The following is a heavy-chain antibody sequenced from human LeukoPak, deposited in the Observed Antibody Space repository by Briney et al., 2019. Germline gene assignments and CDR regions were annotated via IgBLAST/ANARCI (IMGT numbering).Heavy chain of an antibody. Sequence: SETLSLTCAVYGGSFSGYYWSWIRQHPGKGLEWIGYIYYSGSTYYNPSLKSRVTISVDTSKNQFSLKLSSVTAADTAVYYCAREWAAAGQFDYWGQGTLVTVSS. CDR3: AREWAAAGQFDY. J-gene: IGHJ4*02. D-gene: IGHD6-13*01. CDR2: IYYSGST. CDR1: GGSFSGYY. V-gene: IGHV4-31*11.